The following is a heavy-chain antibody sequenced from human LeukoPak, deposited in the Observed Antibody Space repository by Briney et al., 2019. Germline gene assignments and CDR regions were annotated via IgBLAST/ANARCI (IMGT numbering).Heavy chain of an antibody. V-gene: IGHV3-30-3*01. D-gene: IGHD3-22*01. CDR1: GFTFSSYA. CDR3: ARPLIVVVINDAFDI. J-gene: IGHJ3*02. Sequence: GGSLRLSCAASGFTFSSYAMHWVRQAPGKGLEWVAVISYDGSNKYYADSAKGRFTISRDNSKNTLYLQMNSLRAEDTAVYYCARPLIVVVINDAFDIWGQGTMVTVSS. CDR2: ISYDGSNK.